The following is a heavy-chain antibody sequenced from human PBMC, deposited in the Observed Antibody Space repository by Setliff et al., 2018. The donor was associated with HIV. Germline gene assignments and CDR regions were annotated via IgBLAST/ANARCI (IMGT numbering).Heavy chain of an antibody. D-gene: IGHD6-13*01. CDR1: GFTFSDHY. CDR3: GKVKISAAGWYNFDY. J-gene: IGHJ4*02. Sequence: PGGSLRLSCEASGFTFSDHYMDWVRQAPGKGLEWVSGISGTGTSTYYADSIKGRFTISRDNSQNTLYLQMNSLRAEDTAVYYCGKVKISAAGWYNFDYWGQGTPVTVSS. V-gene: IGHV3-23*01. CDR2: ISGTGTST.